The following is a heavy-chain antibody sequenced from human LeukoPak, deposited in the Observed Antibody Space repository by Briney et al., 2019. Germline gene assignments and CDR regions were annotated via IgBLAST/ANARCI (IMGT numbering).Heavy chain of an antibody. D-gene: IGHD2-2*01. CDR3: ARVPYFCSSTSCPLYYMDV. CDR1: GFTFSSYW. CDR2: IKQDGSEK. J-gene: IGHJ6*03. Sequence: PGGSLRLSCAASGFTFSSYWMSWVRRAPGKGLEWVANIKQDGSEKYYVDSVKGRFTISRDNAKNSLYLQMNSLRAEDTAVYYCARVPYFCSSTSCPLYYMDVWGKGTTVTVSS. V-gene: IGHV3-7*01.